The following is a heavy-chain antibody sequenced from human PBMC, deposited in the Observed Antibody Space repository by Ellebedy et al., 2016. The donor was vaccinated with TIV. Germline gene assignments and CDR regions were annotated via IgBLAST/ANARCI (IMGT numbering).Heavy chain of an antibody. V-gene: IGHV3-30*18. J-gene: IGHJ4*02. Sequence: PGGSLRLSCAASGFTFRSYGMHWVRQAPGRGLEWLAVISYDGSDNSYGDSVKGRFTISRDNSKNPLYLQMNSRRVEDTAVYYCAKYSGSYYKFDHWGQGTLVTGSS. D-gene: IGHD1-26*01. CDR3: AKYSGSYYKFDH. CDR1: GFTFRSYG. CDR2: ISYDGSDN.